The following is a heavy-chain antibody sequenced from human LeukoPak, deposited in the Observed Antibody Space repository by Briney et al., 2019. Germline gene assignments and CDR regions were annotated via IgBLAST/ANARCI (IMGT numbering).Heavy chain of an antibody. CDR1: GFTFSSYS. CDR2: ISSSSSYI. CDR3: ARELSWWLLH. D-gene: IGHD2-21*02. Sequence: GGSLRLSCAASGFTFSSYSMNWVRQAPGKGLEWVSSISSSSSYIYYADSVKGRFTISRENAQNSMYLQMNSLSAEDTAVYYCARELSWWLLHWGQGTLVTVSS. J-gene: IGHJ4*02. V-gene: IGHV3-21*01.